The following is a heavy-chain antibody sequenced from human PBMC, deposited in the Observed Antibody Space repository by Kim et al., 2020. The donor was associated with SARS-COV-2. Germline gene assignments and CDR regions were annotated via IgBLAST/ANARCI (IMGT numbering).Heavy chain of an antibody. CDR3: ARDHSVDTAMVHWYFDL. CDR2: IIPIFGIA. CDR1: GGTFSSYA. V-gene: IGHV1-69*04. J-gene: IGHJ2*01. D-gene: IGHD5-18*01. Sequence: SVKVSCKASGGTFSSYAISWVRQAPGQGLEWMGRIIPIFGIANYAQKFQGRVTITADKSTSTAYMELSSLRSEDTAVYYCARDHSVDTAMVHWYFDLWGRGTLVTVSS.